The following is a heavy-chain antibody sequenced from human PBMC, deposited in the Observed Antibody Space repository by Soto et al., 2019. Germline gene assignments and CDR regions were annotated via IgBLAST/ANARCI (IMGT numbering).Heavy chain of an antibody. CDR3: AGQHLVPGWFDP. CDR1: GGSISSSVYY. V-gene: IGHV4-39*01. CDR2: MYYSGST. D-gene: IGHD6-13*01. J-gene: IGHJ5*02. Sequence: SETLSLTCTVSGGSISSSVYYWGWIRQPPGKGLEWIVSMYYSGSTYYNPSLKSRVTISVDTSKNQFSVKLRSVTAADTAVYYCAGQHLVPGWFDPWGQGTLVTVSS.